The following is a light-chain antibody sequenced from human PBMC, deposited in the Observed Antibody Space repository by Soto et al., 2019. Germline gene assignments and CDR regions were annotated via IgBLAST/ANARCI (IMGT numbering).Light chain of an antibody. Sequence: DIQMTQSPSSLSASVGDRVTITCRASQSINSHLNWYQQKPGKAPKLLIYAASSLEGGVPSRFSGSGSGTEFTLTISSLQPEDFATYYCQQLNSYLTFGGGTKVEIK. CDR2: AAS. V-gene: IGKV1-17*01. J-gene: IGKJ4*01. CDR1: QSINSH. CDR3: QQLNSYLT.